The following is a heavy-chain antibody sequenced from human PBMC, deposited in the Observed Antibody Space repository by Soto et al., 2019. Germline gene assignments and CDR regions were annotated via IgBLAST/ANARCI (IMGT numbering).Heavy chain of an antibody. CDR1: GYTFTSFD. V-gene: IGHV1-8*01. CDR3: ARGSYYVDH. J-gene: IGHJ4*02. Sequence: QVQLVQSGAEVKKPGASVKVSCKASGYTFTSFDINWVRQASGQGLEWMGRMNPNSGNPDYAQKFQGRVAMTRNTSMTTASLELSSLRSEDTAVYYCARGSYYVDHWGQGTLVTVSS. CDR2: MNPNSGNP. D-gene: IGHD6-6*01.